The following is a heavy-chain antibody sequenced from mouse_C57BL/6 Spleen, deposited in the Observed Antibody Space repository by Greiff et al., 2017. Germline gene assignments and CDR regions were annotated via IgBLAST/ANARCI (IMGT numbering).Heavy chain of an antibody. CDR3: TSETAQSLIAY. CDR1: GYTFTDYE. D-gene: IGHD3-2*02. V-gene: IGHV1-15*01. J-gene: IGHJ3*01. CDR2: IDPETGGT. Sequence: VQLQESGAELVRPGASVTMSCKASGYTFTDYEMHWVKQTPVHGLEWIGAIDPETGGTAYNQKFKGKAILTADKSSSTAYMELRSLTSEDSAVYYCTSETAQSLIAYWGQGTLVTVSA.